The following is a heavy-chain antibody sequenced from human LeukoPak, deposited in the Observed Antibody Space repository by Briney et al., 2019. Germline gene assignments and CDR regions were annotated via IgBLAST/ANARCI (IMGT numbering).Heavy chain of an antibody. CDR3: ARGRYCGSTSCPPGPY. V-gene: IGHV4-34*01. CDR2: INHGGST. Sequence: SETLSLTCAVYGGSFSGYSWTWIRQPPGKGLEWIGEINHGGSTNYNPSLKSRVTISVDTSKNQFSLNLHSVTAADTAVYYCARGRYCGSTSCPPGPYWGQGTLVTVSS. D-gene: IGHD2-2*01. J-gene: IGHJ4*02. CDR1: GGSFSGYS.